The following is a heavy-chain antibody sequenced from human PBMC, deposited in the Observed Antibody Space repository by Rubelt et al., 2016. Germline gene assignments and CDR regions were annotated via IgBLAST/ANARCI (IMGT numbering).Heavy chain of an antibody. CDR2: ITLYNGNT. J-gene: IGHJ4*02. CDR3: ASEENWSGYFAFDY. Sequence: QVQLGQSEAEVKKPGASVKVSCKASGYTFTYCSLHWLQQAPGQGLERMRWITLYNGNTNYAKKFQGRVTITRDMSLRTAYIELSSLRSEDSAVYYCASEENWSGYFAFDYWGQGTLVTVSS. V-gene: IGHV1-68*02. CDR1: GYTFTYCS. D-gene: IGHD3-3*01.